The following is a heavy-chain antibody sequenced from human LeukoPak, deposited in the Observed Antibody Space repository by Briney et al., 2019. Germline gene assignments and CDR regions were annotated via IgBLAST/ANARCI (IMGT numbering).Heavy chain of an antibody. V-gene: IGHV1-69*04. CDR1: GGTFSSYA. D-gene: IGHD6-19*01. CDR3: ARDIAVAGGNWFDP. J-gene: IGHJ5*02. CDR2: IIPILGIA. Sequence: SVKVSCKASGGTFSSYAISWVRQAPGQGLEWMGRIIPILGIANYAQKFQGRVTITADKSTSTAYMELSSLRSEDTAVYYCARDIAVAGGNWFDPWGQGTLVTVSS.